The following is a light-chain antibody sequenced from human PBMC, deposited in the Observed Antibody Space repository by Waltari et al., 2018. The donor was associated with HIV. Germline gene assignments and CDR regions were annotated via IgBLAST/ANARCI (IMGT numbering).Light chain of an antibody. CDR1: SSDVGNYNL. Sequence: QSALTQPASVSGSPGQSITISCTGTSSDVGNYNLVSWYQQYPGKATKLMIYEAVKRPSVVSNPISASKSGNTASLTISGLQAEDEADYYCCSYGGSSTWVFGGGTKLTVL. V-gene: IGLV2-23*01. CDR2: EAV. CDR3: CSYGGSSTWV. J-gene: IGLJ3*02.